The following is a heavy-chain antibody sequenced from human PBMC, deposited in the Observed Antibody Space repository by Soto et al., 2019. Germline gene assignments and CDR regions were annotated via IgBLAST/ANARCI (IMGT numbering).Heavy chain of an antibody. J-gene: IGHJ6*02. V-gene: IGHV4-61*01. CDR1: GGSVSSGSYY. D-gene: IGHD5-18*01. Sequence: SDTLSLTCTVSGGSVSSGSYYWSWIRQPPGKGLEWIGYIYYSGSTNYNPSLKSRVTISVDTSKNQFSLKLSSVTAAATAVYYCARPLYSYGPMDVWGQGTTVTVSS. CDR2: IYYSGST. CDR3: ARPLYSYGPMDV.